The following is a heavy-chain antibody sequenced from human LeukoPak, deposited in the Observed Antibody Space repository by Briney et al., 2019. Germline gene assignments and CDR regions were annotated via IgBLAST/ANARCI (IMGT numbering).Heavy chain of an antibody. CDR1: GGSVSGDY. CDR2: IYSSGST. D-gene: IGHD6-13*01. Sequence: SQSLSLTCPVAGGSVSGDYWSWIRQPPGEGIGWIGYIYSSGSTSYNPPLMSRGTISVDTSKNQFSLKRSSVPAAETAVYYCTSHPSTWYTGGWIIWSQGTLVTVSS. CDR3: TSHPSTWYTGGWII. J-gene: IGHJ4*02. V-gene: IGHV4-59*08.